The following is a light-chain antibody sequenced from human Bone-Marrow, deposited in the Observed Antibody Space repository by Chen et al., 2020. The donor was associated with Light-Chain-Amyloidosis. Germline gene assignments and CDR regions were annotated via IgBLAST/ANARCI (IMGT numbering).Light chain of an antibody. Sequence: QSALTQPASVSGSPGQSITISCTASNSDVGNYNLVSWYQHHPGKAPKLIIYGDFKRPSGVSNRFSGSKSSNTASLTISGLQNEDEAHYHCCAYTGSSTWVFGGGTKLTVL. CDR3: CAYTGSSTWV. CDR2: GDF. CDR1: NSDVGNYNL. J-gene: IGLJ3*02. V-gene: IGLV2-23*01.